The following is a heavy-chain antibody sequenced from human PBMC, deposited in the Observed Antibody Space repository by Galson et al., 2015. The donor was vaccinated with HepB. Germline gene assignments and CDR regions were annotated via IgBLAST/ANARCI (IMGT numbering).Heavy chain of an antibody. V-gene: IGHV4-59*01. D-gene: IGHD3-10*01. CDR2: IFYDGST. CDR3: ARDLPRYYGSGSSSSDAFDI. J-gene: IGHJ3*02. Sequence: SETLSLTCTVSGGSFSGYYWNWIRQSPRKGLEWIGYIFYDGSTNYYPSFQRRVTISLDTSKNQFSLKVTSVTAADTAVYYCARDLPRYYGSGSSSSDAFDIWGQGTVVTVSS. CDR1: GGSFSGYY.